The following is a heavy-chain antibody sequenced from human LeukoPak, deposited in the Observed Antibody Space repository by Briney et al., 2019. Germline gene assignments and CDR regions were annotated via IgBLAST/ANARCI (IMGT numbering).Heavy chain of an antibody. D-gene: IGHD3-22*01. CDR1: GGSISSYY. Sequence: TSETLSLTCTVSGGSISSYYWSWIRQPPGKGLEWIGYIDYSGSTDYNPSLKSRVTISVDTSKNQFSLKLSSVTAADTAVYYCARDGAYYDSSGFLDYWGQGTLVTVSS. V-gene: IGHV4-59*01. CDR2: IDYSGST. J-gene: IGHJ4*02. CDR3: ARDGAYYDSSGFLDY.